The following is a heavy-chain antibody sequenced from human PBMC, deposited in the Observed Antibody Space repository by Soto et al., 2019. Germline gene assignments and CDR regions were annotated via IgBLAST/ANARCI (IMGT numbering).Heavy chain of an antibody. J-gene: IGHJ4*02. CDR1: GDSMSSSYYY. D-gene: IGHD6-19*01. V-gene: IGHV4-39*01. CDR2: IYYSGST. CDR3: ARRTVNIRTFYSGLKTHCFDY. Sequence: SVTLSLTCAVSGDSMSSSYYYWGWIRQPPGKGLEWIGSIYYSGSTYYNPSLQSRVAISVDTSKNQFSLKLKSVTAADTAIYYCARRTVNIRTFYSGLKTHCFDYWGQGAPVTVSS.